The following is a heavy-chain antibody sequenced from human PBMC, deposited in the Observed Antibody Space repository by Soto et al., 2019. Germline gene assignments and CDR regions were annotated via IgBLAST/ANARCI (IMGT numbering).Heavy chain of an antibody. CDR1: GGSFSGYY. CDR2: INHSGST. CDR3: ARTAKQQLVRGGLVDY. J-gene: IGHJ4*02. D-gene: IGHD6-13*01. V-gene: IGHV4-34*01. Sequence: SETLSLTCAVYGGSFSGYYWSWIRQPPGKGLEWIGEINHSGSTNYNPSLKSRVTISVDTSKNQFSLKLSSVTAADTAVYYCARTAKQQLVRGGLVDYWGQGTLVTVSS.